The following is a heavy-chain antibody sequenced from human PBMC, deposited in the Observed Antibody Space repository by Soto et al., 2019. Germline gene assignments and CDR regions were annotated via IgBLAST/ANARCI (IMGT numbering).Heavy chain of an antibody. D-gene: IGHD3-10*01. CDR2: IYYSGST. V-gene: IGHV4-59*08. CDR1: GGSISSYY. J-gene: IGHJ4*02. Sequence: QVQLQESGPGLVKPSETLSLTCTVSGGSISSYYWSWIRQPPGKGLEWIGYIYYSGSTNYNPSLKSRVTISVDTSKNQFSLTLNSMTAADTAVYFCARHNYGSGSTYFDYWGQGTLVTVSS. CDR3: ARHNYGSGSTYFDY.